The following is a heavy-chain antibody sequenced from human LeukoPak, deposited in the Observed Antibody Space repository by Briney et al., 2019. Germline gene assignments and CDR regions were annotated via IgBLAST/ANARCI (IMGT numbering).Heavy chain of an antibody. J-gene: IGHJ4*02. CDR1: GVTFSTYA. V-gene: IGHV3-23*01. CDR2: ISGSGGDT. D-gene: IGHD3-22*01. Sequence: PGGSLRLSCAASGVTFSTYAMSWVRQAPGKGLEWVSVISGSGGDTFYADSVKGRFTISRDNSKDTLYLQMSSLRAEDTAVYYCGSGHYYESSNNYYDYWGQGTLVTVSS. CDR3: GSGHYYESSNNYYDY.